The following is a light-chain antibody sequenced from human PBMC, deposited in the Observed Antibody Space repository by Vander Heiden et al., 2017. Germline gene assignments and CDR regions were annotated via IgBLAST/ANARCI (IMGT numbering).Light chain of an antibody. J-gene: IGKJ4*01. CDR1: QSVSSSY. CDR3: QQYNPSPELT. Sequence: EIVLTQSPGALSLSLGERATLSCRASQSVSSSYLAWYQQKPGHAPSLLIYGTSTRATGIPDRFSGSGSGTDFTLTINRLEPEDFAVYYCQQYNPSPELTFGGGTKVEIK. CDR2: GTS. V-gene: IGKV3-20*01.